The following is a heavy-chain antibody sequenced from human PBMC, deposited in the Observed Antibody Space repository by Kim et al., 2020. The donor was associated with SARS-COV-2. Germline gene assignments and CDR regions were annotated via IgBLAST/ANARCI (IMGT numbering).Heavy chain of an antibody. CDR2: ISPNGGGT. CDR1: GFNFSQYS. D-gene: IGHD3-10*02. V-gene: IGHV3-64D*06. CDR3: VKDISQAQLLFDEPQYFLH. J-gene: IGHJ1*01. Sequence: GGSLRLFCSGSGFNFSQYSMDWVRQVPGKGLEYFSAISPNGGGTFYADSVTGRFTISRDNSKNTMFLQMSGLKTEDTATYYCVKDISQAQLLFDEPQYFLHWGQGTLVTVSS.